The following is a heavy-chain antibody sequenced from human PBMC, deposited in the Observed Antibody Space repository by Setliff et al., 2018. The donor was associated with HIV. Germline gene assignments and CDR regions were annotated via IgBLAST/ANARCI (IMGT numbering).Heavy chain of an antibody. CDR3: TRLWHENWGGVDY. Sequence: GESLKISCKGSGCSFTSYWIGWVRQMPGKGLEWMGIIYPGDSDTRYSPSFQGQVTISADKSISTAYLQWSSLRASDTAMYYCTRLWHENWGGVDYWGQGTLVTVSS. CDR2: IYPGDSDT. D-gene: IGHD3-16*01. V-gene: IGHV5-51*01. J-gene: IGHJ4*02. CDR1: GCSFTSYW.